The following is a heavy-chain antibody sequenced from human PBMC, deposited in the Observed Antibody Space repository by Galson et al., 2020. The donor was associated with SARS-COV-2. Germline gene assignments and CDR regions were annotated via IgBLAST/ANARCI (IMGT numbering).Heavy chain of an antibody. CDR3: AKDGTSIAARSRAFDI. V-gene: IGHV3-23*01. CDR2: IRGSGGST. CDR1: GFTFSSYA. D-gene: IGHD6-6*01. J-gene: IGHJ3*02. Sequence: GGSLRLSCAASGFTFSSYAMSWVRQAPGKGLEWVSAIRGSGGSTYYADSVKGRFTISRDNSKNTLYLQMNSLRAEDTAVYYCAKDGTSIAARSRAFDIWGQGTMVTVSS.